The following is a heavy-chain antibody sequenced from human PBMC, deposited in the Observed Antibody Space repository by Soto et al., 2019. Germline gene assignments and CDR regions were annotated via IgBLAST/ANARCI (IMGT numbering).Heavy chain of an antibody. Sequence: GESLKISCQGSGYSFTTYWIGWVRQMPGKGLEWMGIIYPGDSDTRYSPSFQGQVTISADKSISTAYLQWSSLKASDTAIYFCATGGYCSDTTCYNFFDYWGQGTLVTVSS. CDR1: GYSFTTYW. J-gene: IGHJ4*02. D-gene: IGHD2-2*02. CDR3: ATGGYCSDTTCYNFFDY. CDR2: IYPGDSDT. V-gene: IGHV5-51*01.